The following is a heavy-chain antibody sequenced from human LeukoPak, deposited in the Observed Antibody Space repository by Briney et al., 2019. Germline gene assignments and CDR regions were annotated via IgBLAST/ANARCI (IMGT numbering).Heavy chain of an antibody. J-gene: IGHJ4*02. V-gene: IGHV3-30*02. CDR3: VADFWADKDY. CDR1: GLSLTNFGFG. Sequence: GGSLRLSCAAYGLSLTNFGFGMHWIRQAPGKGLEWVAFLWNTGINKNYADSVQGRFTISRDNSKNTLFLDMNSLRTDDTGVYYCVADFWADKDYWGQGTLVTVSS. D-gene: IGHD3-3*01. CDR2: LWNTGINK.